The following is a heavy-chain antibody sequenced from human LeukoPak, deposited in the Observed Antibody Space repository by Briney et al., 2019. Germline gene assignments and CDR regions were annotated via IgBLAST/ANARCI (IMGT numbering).Heavy chain of an antibody. CDR2: INPNSGGT. J-gene: IGHJ6*03. CDR3: ARIGDIVVVVAATPSHMDV. CDR1: GYTFTGYY. Sequence: GASVKVSCKASGYTFTGYYMHWVRQAPGQGLEWMGRINPNSGGTNYAQKFQGRVTMTRDTSISTVYMELSRLRSDDTAVYCCARIGDIVVVVAATPSHMDVWGKGTTVTVSS. V-gene: IGHV1-2*06. D-gene: IGHD2-15*01.